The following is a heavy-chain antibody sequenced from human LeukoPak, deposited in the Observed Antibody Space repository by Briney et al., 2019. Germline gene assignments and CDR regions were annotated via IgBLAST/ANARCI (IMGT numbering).Heavy chain of an antibody. CDR1: GYTFTSYG. CDR2: ISAYNGNT. Sequence: ASVKVSCKASGYTFTSYGISWVRQAPGQGLEWMGWISAYNGNTNYAQKLQGRVTMTRNTSISTAYMELSSLRSEDTAVYYCARGRYSSSSGDYWGQGTLVTVSS. J-gene: IGHJ4*02. V-gene: IGHV1-18*01. D-gene: IGHD6-6*01. CDR3: ARGRYSSSSGDY.